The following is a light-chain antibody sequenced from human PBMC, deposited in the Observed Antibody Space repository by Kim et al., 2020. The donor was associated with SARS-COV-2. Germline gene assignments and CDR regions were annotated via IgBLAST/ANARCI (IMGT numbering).Light chain of an antibody. J-gene: IGLJ2*01. CDR1: SNNVGNRG. Sequence: QTATLTCTGNSNNVGNRGAAWLQQHQGHPPKLLSYRNNNRPSGISERFSASRSGITASLTIIGLQPEDEADYFCSTWDSSLSAVVFGGGTQLTVL. V-gene: IGLV10-54*01. CDR3: STWDSSLSAVV. CDR2: RNN.